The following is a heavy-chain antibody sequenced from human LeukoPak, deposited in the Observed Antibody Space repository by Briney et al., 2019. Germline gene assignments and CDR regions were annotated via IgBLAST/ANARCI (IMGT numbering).Heavy chain of an antibody. CDR3: ARGYCSGGSCYSVENWFDP. Sequence: ASVKVSCKAAGYTFTGYYMFWVRQAPGQGLEWMGRINPNSGGTKYEQKFQGRVTITRDTSISTAYMELSRLRSDDTAVYYCARGYCSGGSCYSVENWFDPWGQGTLVTVSS. J-gene: IGHJ5*02. CDR2: INPNSGGT. V-gene: IGHV1-2*06. CDR1: GYTFTGYY. D-gene: IGHD2-15*01.